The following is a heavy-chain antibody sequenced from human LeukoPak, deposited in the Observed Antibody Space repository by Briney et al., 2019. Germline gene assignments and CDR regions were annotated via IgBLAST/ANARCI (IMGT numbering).Heavy chain of an antibody. Sequence: GSLRLSCAASGFPFSGYGMHWVRQAPGQGLEWVAFVRYDSSNKYYADSVKGRFTVSRDNSKNTLYLQMNSLRAEDTAVYYCARDPGPDYYGSSNYFDYWGQGTLVTVSS. D-gene: IGHD3-10*01. CDR1: GFPFSGYG. V-gene: IGHV3-30*02. CDR2: VRYDSSNK. J-gene: IGHJ4*02. CDR3: ARDPGPDYYGSSNYFDY.